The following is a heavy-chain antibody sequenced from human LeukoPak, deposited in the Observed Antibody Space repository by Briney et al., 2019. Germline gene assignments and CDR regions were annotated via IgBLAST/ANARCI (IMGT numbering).Heavy chain of an antibody. J-gene: IGHJ3*02. D-gene: IGHD3-3*01. V-gene: IGHV3-23*01. Sequence: GGSLRLSCAASGFTFSSYAMSWVRQAPGKGLEWVSAISGSGGSTYHADSVKGRFTISRDNSKNTLYLQMNSLRAEDTAVYYCAKDRRRIRFLESFDAFDIWGQGTMVTVSS. CDR3: AKDRRRIRFLESFDAFDI. CDR2: ISGSGGST. CDR1: GFTFSSYA.